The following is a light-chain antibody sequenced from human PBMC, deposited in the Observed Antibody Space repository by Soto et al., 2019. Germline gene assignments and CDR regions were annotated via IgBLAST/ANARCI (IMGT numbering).Light chain of an antibody. CDR2: DAS. CDR1: QSVSSY. V-gene: IGKV3-11*01. J-gene: IGKJ2*01. CDR3: QQRSNWYT. Sequence: EIVLTQSPATLSLSPGERATLSCRASQSVSSYLAWYQQKPGHAPRLLIYDASNRATGIPARFSGNGSGTDFTLTISSLEPEDFAVYYCQQRSNWYTFGQGTKLEIK.